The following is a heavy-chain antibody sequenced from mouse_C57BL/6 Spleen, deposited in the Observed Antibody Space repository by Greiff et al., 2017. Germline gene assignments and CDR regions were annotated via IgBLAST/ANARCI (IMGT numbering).Heavy chain of an antibody. CDR3: TRGNMGLRRRYAMDY. V-gene: IGHV1-15*01. J-gene: IGHJ4*01. D-gene: IGHD2-4*01. Sequence: VQLVESGAELVRPGASVTLSCKASGYTFTDYEMHWVKQTPVHGLEWIGAIDPETGGTAYNQKFKGKAILTADKSSSTAYMELRSLTSEDSAVYYCTRGNMGLRRRYAMDYWGQGTSVTVSS. CDR1: GYTFTDYE. CDR2: IDPETGGT.